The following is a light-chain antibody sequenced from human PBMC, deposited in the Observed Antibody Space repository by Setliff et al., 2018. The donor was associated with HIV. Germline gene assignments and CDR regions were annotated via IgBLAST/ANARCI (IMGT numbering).Light chain of an antibody. CDR3: SSYAITTTLP. CDR1: SSDVGGYSH. J-gene: IGLJ1*01. CDR2: EVR. V-gene: IGLV2-14*01. Sequence: QSVLTQPASVSGSPGQSITISCPGTSSDVGGYSHVSWYQQHPGKAPKLIIYEVRNRPSGVSNRFSGSKSGNTASLTISGLQAEGEADYYCSSYAITTTLPFGTGTKVTVL.